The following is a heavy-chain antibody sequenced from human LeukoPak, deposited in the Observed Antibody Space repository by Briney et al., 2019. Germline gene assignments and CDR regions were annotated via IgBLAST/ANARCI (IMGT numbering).Heavy chain of an antibody. CDR1: GFTFSRYW. Sequence: GGSLRLSCAASGFTFSRYWMTWVRRAPGKGLEWVASINEDGSGKHYVDSVKGRFTISRDNAQKSVYLEMNSLRAEDTAVYYYARAVTSTEGYWGQGTLVTVSS. D-gene: IGHD4-17*01. J-gene: IGHJ4*02. V-gene: IGHV3-7*03. CDR2: INEDGSGK. CDR3: ARAVTSTEGY.